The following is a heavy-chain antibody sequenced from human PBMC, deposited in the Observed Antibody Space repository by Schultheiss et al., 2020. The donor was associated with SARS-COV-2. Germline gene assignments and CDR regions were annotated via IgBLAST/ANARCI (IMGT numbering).Heavy chain of an antibody. CDR2: IYTSGST. D-gene: IGHD4-17*01. CDR1: GGSISSYY. Sequence: SQTLSLTCTVSGGSISSYYWSWIRQPAGKGLEWIGRIYTSGSTNYNPSLKSRVTMSVDTSKNQFSLKLSSVTAADTAVYYCARGGVDYGDYGEYYYYGMDVWGQGTTVTVSS. J-gene: IGHJ6*02. V-gene: IGHV4-4*07. CDR3: ARGGVDYGDYGEYYYYGMDV.